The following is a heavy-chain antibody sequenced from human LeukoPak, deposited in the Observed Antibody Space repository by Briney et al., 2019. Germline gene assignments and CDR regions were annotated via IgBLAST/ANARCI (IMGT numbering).Heavy chain of an antibody. D-gene: IGHD3-3*01. CDR1: GFTFSSYA. CDR3: ARGEITIFGVVIIPWYFDY. CDR2: ISSSGSTI. Sequence: GGSLRLSCAASGFTFSSYAMSWVRQAPRKGLEWVSYISSSGSTIYYADSVKGRFTISRDNAKNSLYLQMNSLRAEDTAVYNCARGEITIFGVVIIPWYFDYWGQGTLVTVSS. V-gene: IGHV3-48*03. J-gene: IGHJ4*02.